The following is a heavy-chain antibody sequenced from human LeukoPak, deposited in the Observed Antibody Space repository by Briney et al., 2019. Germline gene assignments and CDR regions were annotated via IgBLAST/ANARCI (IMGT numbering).Heavy chain of an antibody. V-gene: IGHV3-53*01. CDR3: ARESSSNFDY. J-gene: IGHJ4*02. D-gene: IGHD6-6*01. CDR2: IYSGGST. CDR1: GFTVSSNY. Sequence: GGSLRLSCAASGFTVSSNYMSWVRQAPGKGLEWVSVIYSGGSTYYADSVKGRYTISRDNSKNTLYLQMNSLRAEDTAVYYCARESSSNFDYWGQGTLVTVSS.